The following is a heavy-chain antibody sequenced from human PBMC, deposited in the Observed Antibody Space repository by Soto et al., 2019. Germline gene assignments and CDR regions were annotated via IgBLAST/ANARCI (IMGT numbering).Heavy chain of an antibody. CDR3: TRDTFGREDH. V-gene: IGHV3-74*01. J-gene: IGHJ4*02. Sequence: GGSLRLSCAASGFTFSGSWMHWVRQGPGKGLVWVSRINPDGSSANYADSVEGRFTISRDNAKNTLYLQMNGLRAEDTAMYYCTRDTFGREDHWGQGTLVTVSS. D-gene: IGHD3-10*01. CDR1: GFTFSGSW. CDR2: INPDGSSA.